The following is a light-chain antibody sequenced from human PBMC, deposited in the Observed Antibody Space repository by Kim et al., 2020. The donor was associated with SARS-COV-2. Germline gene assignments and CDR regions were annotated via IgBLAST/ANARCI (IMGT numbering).Light chain of an antibody. V-gene: IGKV1-33*01. CDR3: HQYDNHPYI. CDR1: QDIKYY. Sequence: SASVGDRVTITCQASQDIKYYLNWYQQKPESAPKVLIYDASSLESGVPSRFSGSGSGTHFSFTITGLQPEDVATYYCHQYDNHPYIFGQGTKLEI. J-gene: IGKJ2*01. CDR2: DAS.